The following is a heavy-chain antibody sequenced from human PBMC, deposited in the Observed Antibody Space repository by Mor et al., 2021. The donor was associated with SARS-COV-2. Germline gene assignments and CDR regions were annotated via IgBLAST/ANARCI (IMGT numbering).Heavy chain of an antibody. D-gene: IGHD3-22*01. CDR2: GGST. V-gene: IGHV1-46*01. CDR3: AREGYYYDSSGYSPDY. J-gene: IGHJ4*02. Sequence: GGSTSYAQKFQGTVTMTRDTSTSTVYMELSSLRSEDTAVYYCAREGYYYDSSGYSPDYWGQGTLVTVSS.